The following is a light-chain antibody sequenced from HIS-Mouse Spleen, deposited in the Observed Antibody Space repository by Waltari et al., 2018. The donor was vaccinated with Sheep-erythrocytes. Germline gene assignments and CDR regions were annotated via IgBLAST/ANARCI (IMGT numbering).Light chain of an antibody. Sequence: QSALTQPPSASGSPVQSVTISCTGTSSDVGGYNSISWYQQHPGKAPKLMIYEVSKRPSGVPDRFSGSKSGNTASLTVSGLQAEDEADYYCSSYAGSNNWVFGGGTKLTVL. CDR2: EVS. CDR3: SSYAGSNNWV. J-gene: IGLJ3*02. V-gene: IGLV2-8*01. CDR1: SSDVGGYNS.